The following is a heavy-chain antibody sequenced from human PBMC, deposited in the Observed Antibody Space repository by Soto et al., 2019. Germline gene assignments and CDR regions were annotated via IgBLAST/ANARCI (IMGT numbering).Heavy chain of an antibody. CDR3: ARDNLNLGYCSIFFHAEY. J-gene: IGHJ1*01. Sequence: WSWIRQHPGKGLEWIGYIYYSGSTYYNPSLKSRVTISVDTSKNQFSLKLSSVTAADTAVYYCARDNLNLGYCSIFFHAEY. V-gene: IGHV4-31*02. D-gene: IGHD2-2*01. CDR2: IYYSGST.